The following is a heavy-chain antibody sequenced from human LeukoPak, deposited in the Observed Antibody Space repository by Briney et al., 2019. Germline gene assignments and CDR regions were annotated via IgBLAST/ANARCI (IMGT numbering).Heavy chain of an antibody. CDR3: AKDNSPYVVDEISTS. Sequence: GGSLRLSCAASGFTFSNYAMSWVRQAPGKGLEWVSSISGSNDNTYYADSVKDRFTISRDNSKNTLPLQMNSLRAEDTAVYYCAKDNSPYVVDEISTSWGQGTLVTVSS. CDR1: GFTFSNYA. CDR2: ISGSNDNT. D-gene: IGHD2-15*01. J-gene: IGHJ4*02. V-gene: IGHV3-23*01.